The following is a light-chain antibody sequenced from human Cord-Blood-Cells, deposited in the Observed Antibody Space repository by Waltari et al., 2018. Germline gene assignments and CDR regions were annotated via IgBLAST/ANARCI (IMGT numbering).Light chain of an antibody. CDR2: DAS. J-gene: IGKJ1*01. CDR3: QQYNSYVWT. V-gene: IGKV1-5*01. Sequence: DIQMTQSPSTLSASVGDRVTITCRASQSISSWLAWYQQKPGKAPKLLSYDASSLESGVPSRFSGSGSGTEFTLTISSLQPDDFATYYCQQYNSYVWTFGQGTKVEIK. CDR1: QSISSW.